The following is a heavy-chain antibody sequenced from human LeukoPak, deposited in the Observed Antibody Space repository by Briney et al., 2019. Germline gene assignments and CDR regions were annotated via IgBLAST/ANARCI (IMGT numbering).Heavy chain of an antibody. CDR2: IIPIFGIA. CDR1: GGTFSSYA. V-gene: IGHV1-69*04. CDR3: AREVGGYFQYNWFDP. J-gene: IGHJ5*02. Sequence: SVKVSCKASGGTFSSYAISWVRQAPGQGLEWMGSIIPIFGIANYAQKFQGRVTITADKSTSTAYMELSSLRSEDTAVYYCAREVGGYFQYNWFDPWGQGTLVTVSS. D-gene: IGHD2-21*01.